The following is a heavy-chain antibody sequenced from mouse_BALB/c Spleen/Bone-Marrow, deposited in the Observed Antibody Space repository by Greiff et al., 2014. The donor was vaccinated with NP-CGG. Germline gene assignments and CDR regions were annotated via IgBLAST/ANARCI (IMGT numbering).Heavy chain of an antibody. J-gene: IGHJ4*01. D-gene: IGHD2-4*01. V-gene: IGHV1-4*02. CDR2: INPSSGYT. Sequence: VKLQESAAELARPGASVKMSCKTSGYTFTYYTMHWVKQRPGEGLEWIGYINPSSGYTDYNQKFKDKTTLTTDKSYSTAYLQLSSLTSEDSAVYYCVRENYDYDGDAMDYWGQGTSVTVSS. CDR3: VRENYDYDGDAMDY. CDR1: GYTFTYYT.